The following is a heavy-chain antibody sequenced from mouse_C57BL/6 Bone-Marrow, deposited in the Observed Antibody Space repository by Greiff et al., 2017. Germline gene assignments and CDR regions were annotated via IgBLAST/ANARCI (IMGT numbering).Heavy chain of an antibody. J-gene: IGHJ2*01. Sequence: ESGPGLVKPSQSLSLTCSVTGYSITSGYYWNWIRQFPGNKLEWMGYISYDGSNNYNPSLKNRISITRDTSKNQFFLKLNSVTTEDTATYYCARLLRFYYFDYWGQGTTLTVSS. D-gene: IGHD1-1*01. V-gene: IGHV3-6*01. CDR1: GYSITSGYY. CDR3: ARLLRFYYFDY. CDR2: ISYDGSN.